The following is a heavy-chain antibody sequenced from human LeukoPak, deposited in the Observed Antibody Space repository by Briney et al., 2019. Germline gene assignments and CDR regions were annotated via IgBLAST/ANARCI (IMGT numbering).Heavy chain of an antibody. CDR3: AKDTGIAAAGLLEYFQH. CDR2: ISSSSSYI. V-gene: IGHV3-21*04. J-gene: IGHJ1*01. CDR1: GFTFSSYS. Sequence: GGSLRLSCAASGFTFSSYSMNWVRQAPGKGLEWVSSISSSSSYIYYADSVKGRFTISRDNPKNTLYLQMNSLRAEDTAVYYCAKDTGIAAAGLLEYFQHWGQGTLITVSS. D-gene: IGHD6-13*01.